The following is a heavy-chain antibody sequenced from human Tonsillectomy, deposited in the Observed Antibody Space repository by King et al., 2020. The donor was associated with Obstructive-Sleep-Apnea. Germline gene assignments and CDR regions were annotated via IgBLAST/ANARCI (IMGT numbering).Heavy chain of an antibody. D-gene: IGHD3-10*01. V-gene: IGHV3-9*01. Sequence: VQLVESGGGLVQPGRSLRLSCAVSGFTFDDYAMHWVRQAPGKGLEWVSGISWNSGTIGYGDSVKGRFTISRDNAKNSLYLQMNSLRAEDTALYYCVKGDYGSGQSGGDVWGQGTTVTVSS. J-gene: IGHJ6*02. CDR1: GFTFDDYA. CDR2: ISWNSGTI. CDR3: VKGDYGSGQSGGDV.